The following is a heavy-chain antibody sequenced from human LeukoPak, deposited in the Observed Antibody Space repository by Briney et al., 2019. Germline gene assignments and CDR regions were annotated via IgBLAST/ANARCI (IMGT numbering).Heavy chain of an antibody. Sequence: GGSLRLSCAASGFTFGNSWVRWVRQAPGKGLVWVSLINADGSTATYADSVKGRFTISRDNARNTLSLQMNSLTIEDTAVYYCVVVVEPPDSDGFDVWGQGTMITVSS. CDR1: GFTFGNSW. D-gene: IGHD1-14*01. J-gene: IGHJ3*01. V-gene: IGHV3-74*01. CDR2: INADGSTA. CDR3: VVVVEPPDSDGFDV.